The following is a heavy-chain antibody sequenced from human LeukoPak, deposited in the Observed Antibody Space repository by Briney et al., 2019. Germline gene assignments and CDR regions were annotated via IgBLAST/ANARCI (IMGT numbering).Heavy chain of an antibody. CDR2: ISSSGDTI. J-gene: IGHJ4*02. Sequence: GGSLRLSCAASGFTFSDYSMYWVRQAPGKGLEWVSYISSSGDTIYLADSVRGRFAISRDNAKNSLYLQMNSLRAEDTAVYYCARVRDDYTYFDCWGQGTLVTVSS. D-gene: IGHD4-11*01. V-gene: IGHV3-48*01. CDR1: GFTFSDYS. CDR3: ARVRDDYTYFDC.